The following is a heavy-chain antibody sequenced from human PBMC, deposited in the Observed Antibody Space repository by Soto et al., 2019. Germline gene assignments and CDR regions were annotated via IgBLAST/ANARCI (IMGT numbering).Heavy chain of an antibody. V-gene: IGHV3-30*18. CDR1: GFTFSSYG. J-gene: IGHJ4*02. D-gene: IGHD1-26*01. CDR3: AKENSGSLDY. Sequence: QVKLVESGGGVVQPGRSLRLSCAASGFTFSSYGMHWVRQAPGKGLEWVAVISYDGSNKYYADSVKGRFTISRDNSKNTLYLQMNSLRAEDTAVYYCAKENSGSLDYWGQGTLVTVSS. CDR2: ISYDGSNK.